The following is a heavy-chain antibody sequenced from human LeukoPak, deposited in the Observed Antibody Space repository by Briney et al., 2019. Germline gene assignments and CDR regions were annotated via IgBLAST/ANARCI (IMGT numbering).Heavy chain of an antibody. V-gene: IGHV4-61*05. CDR1: GGSISSSSYY. D-gene: IGHD6-13*01. CDR3: ASGRDSSSWYFDY. J-gene: IGHJ4*02. Sequence: SETLSLTCTVSGGSISSSSYYWGWIRQPPGKGLEWIGYIYYSGSTNYNPSLKSRVTISVDTSKNQFSLKLSSVTAADTAVYYCASGRDSSSWYFDYWGQGTLVTVSS. CDR2: IYYSGST.